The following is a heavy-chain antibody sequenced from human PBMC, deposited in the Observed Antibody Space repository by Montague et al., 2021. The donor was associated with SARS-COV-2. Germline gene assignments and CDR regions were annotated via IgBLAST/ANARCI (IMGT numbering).Heavy chain of an antibody. Sequence: SETLSLTCAVSAGSIRDYYWSWIRQPAGKGLEWIGRIYTTGSSDXSPSLQSRVTMSVDTSKNQVSLRLMSVTAADTALYYCARERSYLYWYSDLWGRGTLVTVSS. V-gene: IGHV4-4*07. J-gene: IGHJ2*01. CDR2: IYTTGSS. CDR3: ARERSYLYWYSDL. CDR1: AGSIRDYY.